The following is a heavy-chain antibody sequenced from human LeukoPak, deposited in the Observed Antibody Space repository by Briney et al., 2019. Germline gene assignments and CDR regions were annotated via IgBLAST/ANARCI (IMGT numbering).Heavy chain of an antibody. CDR2: TYYRSKWYN. J-gene: IGHJ4*02. CDR1: GDSVSSNSAA. D-gene: IGHD6-13*01. Sequence: SQTLSLTCAISGDSVSSNSAAWNWIRQSPSRGLEWLGRTYYRSKWYNDYAVSVKSRITIKPDTSKNQFSLQLNSVTPEDTAVYYCARDRGSSSWYGLVFDYWGQGTLVTVSS. V-gene: IGHV6-1*01. CDR3: ARDRGSSSWYGLVFDY.